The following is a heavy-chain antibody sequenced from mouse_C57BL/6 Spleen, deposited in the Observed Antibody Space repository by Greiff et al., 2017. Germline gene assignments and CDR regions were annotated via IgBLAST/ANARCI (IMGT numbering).Heavy chain of an antibody. CDR2: ISYDGSN. CDR3: ARDDGYAFAY. Sequence: VQLKESGPGLVKPSQSLSLTCSVTGYSITSGYYWNWIRQFPGNKLEWMGYISYDGSNNSNPSLKNRISITRDTSKNQFFLKLNSVTTEDTATYYCARDDGYAFAYWGQGTLVTVSA. CDR1: GYSITSGYY. J-gene: IGHJ3*01. D-gene: IGHD2-2*01. V-gene: IGHV3-6*01.